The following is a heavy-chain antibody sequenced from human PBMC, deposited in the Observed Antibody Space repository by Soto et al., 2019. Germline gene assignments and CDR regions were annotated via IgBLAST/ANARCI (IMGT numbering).Heavy chain of an antibody. CDR1: GGSISSSSYY. CDR3: ALCGYSYGLVNYYYYMDV. Sequence: PSETLSLTCTVSGGSISSSSYYWGWIRQPPGKGLERIGSIYYSGSTNYNPSLKSRVTKSVDTSKNQISLKLNSVTAAVTSVYYFALCGYSYGLVNYYYYMDVWGKGTTVTVSS. D-gene: IGHD5-18*01. J-gene: IGHJ6*03. CDR2: IYYSGST. V-gene: IGHV4-39*01.